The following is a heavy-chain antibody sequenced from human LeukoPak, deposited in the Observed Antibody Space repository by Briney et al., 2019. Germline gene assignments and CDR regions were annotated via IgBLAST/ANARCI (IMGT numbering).Heavy chain of an antibody. CDR1: GFTFSSYA. D-gene: IGHD2-2*01. CDR2: ISGSGGST. V-gene: IGHV3-23*01. Sequence: AGGSLRLSCAASGFTFSSYAMSWVRQPPGKGLEWVSAISGSGGSTYYADSVKGRFTISRDNSKNTLYLQMNSLRAEDTAVYYCAKRGDCSSTSCYSNWFDPWGQGTLVTVSS. CDR3: AKRGDCSSTSCYSNWFDP. J-gene: IGHJ5*02.